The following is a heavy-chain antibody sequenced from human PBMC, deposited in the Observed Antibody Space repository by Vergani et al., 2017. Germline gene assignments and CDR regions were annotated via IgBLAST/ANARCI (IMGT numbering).Heavy chain of an antibody. V-gene: IGHV3-23*01. CDR3: AKDPLAGEVTKDY. Sequence: EVQLLESGGGVVQPGGSLRLSCAASGFTFSSYAMSWVRQAPGKGLEWVSAISGSGGSTYYADSVKGRFTISRDNSKNTLYLQMNSLRAEDTAVYYCAKDPLAGEVTKDYWGQGTLVTVSS. D-gene: IGHD3-10*01. CDR1: GFTFSSYA. J-gene: IGHJ4*02. CDR2: ISGSGGST.